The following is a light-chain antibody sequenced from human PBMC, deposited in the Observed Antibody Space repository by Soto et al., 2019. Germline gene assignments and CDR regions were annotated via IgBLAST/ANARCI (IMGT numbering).Light chain of an antibody. V-gene: IGLV2-14*01. CDR3: SSYTSSLYV. CDR1: SSDVGGYNY. J-gene: IGLJ1*01. CDR2: DVS. Sequence: QSALTQPASVSGSPVQSITISCTGTSSDVGGYNYVSWYQQHPGKAPKLMIYDVSNRPSGVSNRFSGSKSGNTASLTISGLQAEDEADYYCSSYTSSLYVFGTGPTLTVL.